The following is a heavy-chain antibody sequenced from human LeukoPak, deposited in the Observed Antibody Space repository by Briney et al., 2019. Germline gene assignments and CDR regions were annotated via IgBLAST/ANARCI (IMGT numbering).Heavy chain of an antibody. J-gene: IGHJ6*03. CDR2: IYYSGST. D-gene: IGHD3-10*01. CDR1: GGSISSGGYY. V-gene: IGHV4-31*03. CDR3: ARVKRDSGSYQYYYYYMDV. Sequence: PSETLSLTCTVSGGSISSGGYYWSWIRQHPGKGLEWIGYIYYSGSTYYNPSLKSRVTISVDTSKNQFSLKLSSVTAADTAVYYCARVKRDSGSYQYYYYYMDVWGKGTTVTVSS.